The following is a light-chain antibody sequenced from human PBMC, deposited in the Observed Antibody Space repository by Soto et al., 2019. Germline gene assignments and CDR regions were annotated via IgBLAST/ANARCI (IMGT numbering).Light chain of an antibody. V-gene: IGLV1-40*01. CDR3: QSYDSSLREV. Sequence: QSVLTQPPSVSGAPGQRVTISGTGSSSNIGAGYDVHWYQQLPGTAPKLLIYGNSNRPSGVPDRFSGSKSGTSASLAITGLQAEDAADYYCQSYDSSLREVFGTGTKLTVL. J-gene: IGLJ1*01. CDR1: SSNIGAGYD. CDR2: GNS.